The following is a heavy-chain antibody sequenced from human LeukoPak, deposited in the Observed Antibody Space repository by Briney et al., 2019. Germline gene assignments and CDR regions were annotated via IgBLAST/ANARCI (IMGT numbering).Heavy chain of an antibody. CDR3: ARDYDILTGYTNWFDP. J-gene: IGHJ5*02. D-gene: IGHD3-9*01. CDR1: GFTFSSYD. Sequence: GGSLRLSCAVSGFTFSSYDMNWVRQAPGKGLEWVSYISSRSSTIYYADSVKGRFTISRDNAKNSLYLQMNSLRDEDTAVYYCARDYDILTGYTNWFDPWGQGTLVTVSS. CDR2: ISSRSSTI. V-gene: IGHV3-48*02.